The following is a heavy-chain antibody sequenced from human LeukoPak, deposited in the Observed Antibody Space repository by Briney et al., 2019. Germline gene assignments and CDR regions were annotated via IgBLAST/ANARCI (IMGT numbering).Heavy chain of an antibody. CDR2: INQDGSEK. V-gene: IGHV3-7*01. CDR3: ARDSYGSSGWYSYYYGMDV. D-gene: IGHD6-19*01. CDR1: VFTFCRDW. Sequence: GGSPRLSCAASVFTFCRDWMSWDRQAPAEGLERVANINQDGSEKYYVDSVKGRFTISRDNAKNSLYLQMNSLRAEDTAVYYCARDSYGSSGWYSYYYGMDVWGQGTTVTVSS. J-gene: IGHJ6*02.